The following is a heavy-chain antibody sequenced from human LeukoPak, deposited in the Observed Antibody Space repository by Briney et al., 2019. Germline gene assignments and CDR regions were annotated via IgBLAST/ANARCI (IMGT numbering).Heavy chain of an antibody. CDR2: IYYSGST. D-gene: IGHD3-22*01. CDR1: GGSISSSSYY. V-gene: IGHV4-39*01. CDR3: ARRDDSSGYHKIFDY. Sequence: SETLSLTCTVSGGSISSSSYYWGWIRQPPGKGLEWIGSIYYSGSTYYNPSLKSRVTISVDTSKNQFYLKLSSLTAADTAVYFCARRDDSSGYHKIFDYWGPGTLVTVSS. J-gene: IGHJ4*02.